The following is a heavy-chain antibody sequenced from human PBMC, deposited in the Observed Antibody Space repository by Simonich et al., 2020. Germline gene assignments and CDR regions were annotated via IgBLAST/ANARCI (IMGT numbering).Heavy chain of an antibody. CDR2: IGWNRGSL. CDR3: AKDMGYCSGGSCYYFDY. J-gene: IGHJ4*02. Sequence: EVQLVESGGGLVQPGRSLRLSCAASGFTFDDYAMHWVRQAPGTSLGGVSGIGWNRGSLGYADSVKGRFTISRDNAKNSLYLQMNSLRAEDTALYYCAKDMGYCSGGSCYYFDYWGQGTLVTVSS. CDR1: GFTFDDYA. D-gene: IGHD2-15*01. V-gene: IGHV3-9*01.